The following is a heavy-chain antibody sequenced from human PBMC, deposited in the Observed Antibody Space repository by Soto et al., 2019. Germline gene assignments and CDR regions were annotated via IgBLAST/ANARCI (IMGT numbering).Heavy chain of an antibody. D-gene: IGHD2-21*02. CDR1: GYTFTSNG. Sequence: QVQLVQSGAEVKKPGASVKVCCKASGYTFTSNGISWVRQAPGQGLEWMGWISAYNGNTNYAQKLQGRVTMTTDTSTSTAYMELRSLRSDDTAVYYCARDLAYCGGDCYPIDYWGQGTLVTVSS. CDR3: ARDLAYCGGDCYPIDY. J-gene: IGHJ4*02. CDR2: ISAYNGNT. V-gene: IGHV1-18*01.